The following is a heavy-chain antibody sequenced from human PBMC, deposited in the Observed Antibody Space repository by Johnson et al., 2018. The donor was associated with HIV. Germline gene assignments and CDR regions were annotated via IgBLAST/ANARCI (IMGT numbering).Heavy chain of an antibody. V-gene: IGHV3-30-3*01. Sequence: QVLLVESGGGVVQPGKSLRLSCAASGFTFSSSAMHWVRQAPGQGLQWVALISYDGSIKYFADSVTGRFTISRDNSKNTLHLQMNSLRPEDTAVYYCARNSGNGLVLRGDAFDMWGQGTMVTVSS. CDR1: GFTFSSSA. J-gene: IGHJ3*02. CDR3: ARNSGNGLVLRGDAFDM. CDR2: ISYDGSIK. D-gene: IGHD2-8*01.